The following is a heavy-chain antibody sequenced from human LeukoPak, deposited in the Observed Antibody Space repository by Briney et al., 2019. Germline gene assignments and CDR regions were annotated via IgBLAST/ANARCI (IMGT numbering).Heavy chain of an antibody. CDR3: ARPGAEYSSSSRRGAFDI. CDR2: ISYDGSNK. V-gene: IGHV3-30*04. Sequence: GGSLRLSCAASGFTFSSYAMHWVRQAPGKGLEWVAVISYDGSNKYYADSVKGRFTISRDNSKNTLYLQMNSLRAEDTAVYYCARPGAEYSSSSRRGAFDIWGQGTMVTVSS. CDR1: GFTFSSYA. J-gene: IGHJ3*02. D-gene: IGHD6-6*01.